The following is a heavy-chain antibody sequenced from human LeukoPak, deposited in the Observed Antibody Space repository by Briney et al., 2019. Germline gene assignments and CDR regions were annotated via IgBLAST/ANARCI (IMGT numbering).Heavy chain of an antibody. Sequence: GGSLRLSCAASGFTFSGSGMHWVRQASGKGLEWVGRIRSKANSYATAYAASVKGRFTISRDDSKNTEYLQMNSLKTEDTAVYYCSRPLTASGSEPGWGQGTLVTVSS. V-gene: IGHV3-73*01. CDR3: SRPLTASGSEPG. J-gene: IGHJ4*02. D-gene: IGHD1-26*01. CDR2: IRSKANSYAT. CDR1: GFTFSGSG.